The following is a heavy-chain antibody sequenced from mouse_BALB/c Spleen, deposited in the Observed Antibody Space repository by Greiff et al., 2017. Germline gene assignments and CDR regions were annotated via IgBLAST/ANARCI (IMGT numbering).Heavy chain of an antibody. CDR1: GFTFSSYA. CDR3: ARGLRGYDAMDY. J-gene: IGHJ4*01. Sequence: EVHLVESGGGLVKPGGSLKLSCAASGFTFSSYAMSWVRQTPEKRLEWVASISSGGSTYYPDSVKGRFTISRDNARNILYLQMSSLRSEDTAMYYCARGLRGYDAMDYWGQGTSVTVSS. V-gene: IGHV5-6-5*01. CDR2: ISSGGST.